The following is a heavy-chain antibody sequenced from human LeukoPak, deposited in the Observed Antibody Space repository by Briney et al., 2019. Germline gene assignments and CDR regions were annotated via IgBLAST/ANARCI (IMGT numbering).Heavy chain of an antibody. D-gene: IGHD3-3*01. J-gene: IGHJ5*02. CDR1: GYSISSGYY. Sequence: SETLSLTCAVSGYSISSGYYWGWIRQPPGKGLEWIGSIYHSGSTYYNPSLKSRVTISVDTSKNQFSLKLSSVTAADTAVYYCASYDFWSGYYGRENNWFDPWGQGTLVTVST. V-gene: IGHV4-38-2*01. CDR3: ASYDFWSGYYGRENNWFDP. CDR2: IYHSGST.